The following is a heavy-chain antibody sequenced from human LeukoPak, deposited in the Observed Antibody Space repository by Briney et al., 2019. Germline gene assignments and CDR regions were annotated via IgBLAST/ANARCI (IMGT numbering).Heavy chain of an antibody. Sequence: ETLSLTCTVSGYSISSGYYWGWIRLPPGKGLEWVSVIYNGGSTHYADSVKGRFTISRDNSKNTLYLQMNSLRAEDTAVYYCARDGSRRDMAAFDIWGQGTMVTVSS. CDR2: IYNGGST. D-gene: IGHD6-13*01. V-gene: IGHV3-53*01. CDR1: GYSISSGYY. CDR3: ARDGSRRDMAAFDI. J-gene: IGHJ3*02.